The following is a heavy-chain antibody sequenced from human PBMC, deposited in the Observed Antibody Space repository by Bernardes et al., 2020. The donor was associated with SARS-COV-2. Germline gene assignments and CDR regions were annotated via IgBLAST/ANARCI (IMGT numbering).Heavy chain of an antibody. CDR1: GFTFSSYA. Sequence: GGSLRLSCAASGFTFSSYAMSWIRQAPGKGLEWVSYISSSGSTIYYADSVKGRFTISRDNAKNSLYLQMNSLRAEDTAVYYCARDNPYDFWSGDNWFDPWGQGTLVTVSS. CDR3: ARDNPYDFWSGDNWFDP. J-gene: IGHJ5*02. V-gene: IGHV3-11*01. CDR2: ISSSGSTI. D-gene: IGHD3-3*01.